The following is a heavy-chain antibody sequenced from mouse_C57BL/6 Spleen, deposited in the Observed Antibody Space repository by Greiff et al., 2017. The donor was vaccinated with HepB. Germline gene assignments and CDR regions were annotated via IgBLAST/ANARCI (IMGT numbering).Heavy chain of an antibody. CDR3: TTGLDYGSSYWFAY. D-gene: IGHD1-1*01. CDR2: IDPENGDT. Sequence: EVKLVESGAELVRPGASVKLSCTASGFNIKDDYMHWVKQRPEQGLEWIGWIDPENGDTEYASKFQGKATITADTSSNTAYLQLSSLTSEDTAVYYCTTGLDYGSSYWFAYWGQGTLVTVSA. J-gene: IGHJ3*01. CDR1: GFNIKDDY. V-gene: IGHV14-4*01.